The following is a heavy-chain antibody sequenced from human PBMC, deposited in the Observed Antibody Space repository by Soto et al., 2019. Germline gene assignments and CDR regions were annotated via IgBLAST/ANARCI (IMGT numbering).Heavy chain of an antibody. V-gene: IGHV3-30-3*01. J-gene: IGHJ4*02. Sequence: GGSLRLSCAASGFTFSTHAMHWVRQAPGKGLECVAIVSFDGSNKYYADSVKGRFTISRDNSKNTLYLQMSGLTPEDTAVYYCARDQTGITTTGGGRIDHWGQGTQVTVSS. CDR3: ARDQTGITTTGGGRIDH. D-gene: IGHD1-20*01. CDR2: VSFDGSNK. CDR1: GFTFSTHA.